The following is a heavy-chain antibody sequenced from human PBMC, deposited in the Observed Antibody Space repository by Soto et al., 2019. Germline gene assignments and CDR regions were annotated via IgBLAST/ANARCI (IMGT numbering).Heavy chain of an antibody. CDR2: IYYSGST. J-gene: IGHJ3*02. CDR3: ASQKERAHLGELSLYRKKTRAFDI. Sequence: QLQLQESGPGLVKPSETLSLTCTVSGGSISSSSYYWGWIRQPPGKGLEWIGSIYYSGSTYYNPSLKSRVPISVDTAKNQFSLKLSSVTAADTAVYYCASQKERAHLGELSLYRKKTRAFDIWGQGTMVTVSS. CDR1: GGSISSSSYY. V-gene: IGHV4-39*01. D-gene: IGHD3-16*02.